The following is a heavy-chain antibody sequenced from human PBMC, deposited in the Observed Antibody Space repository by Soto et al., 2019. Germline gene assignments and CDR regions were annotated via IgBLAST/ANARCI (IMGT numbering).Heavy chain of an antibody. CDR1: GYSCTSYW. D-gene: IGHD4-4*01. J-gene: IGHJ4*02. V-gene: IGHV5-51*01. CDR2: IYPGDSDT. CDR3: ARPYSNTLWFSDY. Sequence: PGESLKISCKGSGYSCTSYWIGWVRQMPGKGLEWMGIIYPGDSDTRYSPSFQGQVTISADKSISTAYLQWSSLKASDTAMYYCARPYSNTLWFSDYWGQGTLVTVSS.